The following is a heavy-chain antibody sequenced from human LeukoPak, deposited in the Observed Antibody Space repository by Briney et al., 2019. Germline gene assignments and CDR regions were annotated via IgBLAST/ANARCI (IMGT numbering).Heavy chain of an antibody. CDR1: GGSISSYY. D-gene: IGHD3-22*01. J-gene: IGHJ5*02. Sequence: SETLSLTCTVSGGSISSYYWSWIRQPPGKGLEWIGYIYYSGSTNYNPSLKSRVTISVDTSKNQFSLKLISVTAADTAVYYCARQYYYDSSASYYNWFDPWGQGTLVTVSS. CDR2: IYYSGST. V-gene: IGHV4-59*08. CDR3: ARQYYYDSSASYYNWFDP.